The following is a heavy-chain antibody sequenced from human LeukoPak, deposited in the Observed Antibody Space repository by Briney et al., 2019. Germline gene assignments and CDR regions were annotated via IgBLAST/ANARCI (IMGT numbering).Heavy chain of an antibody. J-gene: IGHJ4*02. CDR1: GFTFSNYG. CDR3: AANFDF. CDR2: IWYDGSTK. Sequence: GESLRLSCAASGFTFSNYGMHWVRQAPGRGLEWVAVIWYDGSTKDYADSVKGRFTISRDNSKNMLYLQMNSLRAEDTAVYYCAANFDFWGQGTLVTVSS. V-gene: IGHV3-33*01.